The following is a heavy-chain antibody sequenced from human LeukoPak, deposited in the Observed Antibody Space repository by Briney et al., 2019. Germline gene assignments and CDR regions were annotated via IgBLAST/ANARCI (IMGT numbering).Heavy chain of an antibody. D-gene: IGHD1-26*01. CDR1: DDSITMYY. Sequence: SETLSLTCTVSDDSITMYYWSWIRHPPGNGREWLGSIYYSGSTNYNPSLKSRITISVDTSKNQFYLKLRFVIAADTAVYYCARGVRKWELRNWFDPWGQGTLVTVSS. V-gene: IGHV4-59*01. J-gene: IGHJ5*02. CDR2: IYYSGST. CDR3: ARGVRKWELRNWFDP.